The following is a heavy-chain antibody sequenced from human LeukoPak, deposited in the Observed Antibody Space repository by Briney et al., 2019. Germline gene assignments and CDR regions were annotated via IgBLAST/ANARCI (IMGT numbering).Heavy chain of an antibody. CDR1: GYTFTNYW. J-gene: IGHJ4*02. D-gene: IGHD5-18*01. V-gene: IGHV5-51*01. Sequence: GESLKISCKGSGYTFTNYWIGWVRQMPGKGLEWVGIIYPGDSDTRYGPSSQGQVTISADKSISIAYLQWSSLKASDTAMYYCARRGRYSYGSYFDYWGQGTLVTVSS. CDR2: IYPGDSDT. CDR3: ARRGRYSYGSYFDY.